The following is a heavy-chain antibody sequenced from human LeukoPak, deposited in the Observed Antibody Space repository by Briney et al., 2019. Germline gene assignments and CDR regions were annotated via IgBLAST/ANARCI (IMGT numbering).Heavy chain of an antibody. Sequence: GASVKVSCKASGYTLTSYDINWVRQATGQGLEWMGWMNPNSGNTGYAQKFQGRVTMTRNTSISTAYMELSSLRSEDTAVYYCARGVGYCSGGSCYSARWFDPWGQGTLVTVSS. D-gene: IGHD2-15*01. CDR1: GYTLTSYD. J-gene: IGHJ5*02. CDR2: MNPNSGNT. V-gene: IGHV1-8*01. CDR3: ARGVGYCSGGSCYSARWFDP.